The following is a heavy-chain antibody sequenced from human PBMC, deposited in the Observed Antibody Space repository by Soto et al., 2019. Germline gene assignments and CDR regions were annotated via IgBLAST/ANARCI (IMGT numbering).Heavy chain of an antibody. Sequence: DVQLLESGGALVQPGGSLRLSCAASGFTLSNYAMSWVRQAPGKGLEWVSSISGSGGTTYYTDSVKGRFTISRDNSENTLFLQMNSLRAEDTAIYYCAKKPCSSWSYNWFAPWGQGTLVTVSS. J-gene: IGHJ5*02. D-gene: IGHD6-13*01. CDR2: ISGSGGTT. CDR3: AKKPCSSWSYNWFAP. V-gene: IGHV3-23*01. CDR1: GFTLSNYA.